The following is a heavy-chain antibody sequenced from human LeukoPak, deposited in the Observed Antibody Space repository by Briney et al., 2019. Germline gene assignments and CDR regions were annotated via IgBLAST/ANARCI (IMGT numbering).Heavy chain of an antibody. CDR3: ANARGTSSSYFDL. V-gene: IGHV3-23*01. CDR1: GFTFSSYA. J-gene: IGHJ2*01. Sequence: GGSLRLSCAASGFTFSSYAMGWVRQPPGKGLEWVSGISSGGGSTYYTDSMKGRFTISRDNSKNTLYLQMNSLTAEDTALYYCANARGTSSSYFDLWGRCTLVTVSS. CDR2: ISSGGGST. D-gene: IGHD6-6*01.